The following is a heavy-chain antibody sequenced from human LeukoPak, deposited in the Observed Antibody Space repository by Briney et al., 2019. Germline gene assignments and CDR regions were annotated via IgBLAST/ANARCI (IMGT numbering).Heavy chain of an antibody. CDR2: INSDGGTT. CDR1: GITFSSYW. Sequence: GGSLRLSCAASGITFSSYWIHWVRQAPGKGLVWVSRINSDGGTTGYADSVKGRFTISRDNAKNTLYLQMNSLRADDTAVYYCARSSDWIFEYWGQGTLVTVSS. D-gene: IGHD3-9*01. CDR3: ARSSDWIFEY. V-gene: IGHV3-74*01. J-gene: IGHJ4*02.